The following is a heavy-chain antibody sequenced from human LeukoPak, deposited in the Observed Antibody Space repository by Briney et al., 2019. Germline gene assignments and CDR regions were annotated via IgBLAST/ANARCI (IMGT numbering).Heavy chain of an antibody. J-gene: IGHJ3*02. CDR3: ARDTYYYDSSGYYI. CDR2: IYSGGST. V-gene: IGHV3-66*01. CDR1: GFTVSSNY. D-gene: IGHD3-22*01. Sequence: PGGSLRLSCAASGFTVSSNYMSWVRQAPGEGLEWVSVIYSGGSTYYADSVKGRFTISRDNSKNTLYLQMNSLRAEDTAVYYCARDTYYYDSSGYYIWGQGTMVTVSS.